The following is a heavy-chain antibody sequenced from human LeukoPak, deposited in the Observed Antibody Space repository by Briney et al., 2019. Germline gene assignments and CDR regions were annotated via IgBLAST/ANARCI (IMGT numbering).Heavy chain of an antibody. Sequence: PGGSLRLSCAASGFTVSSNYMSWVRQAPGKGLEWVSVIYSGGSTYYADSVKGRFTISRDNSKNTLYLQMNSLRAEDTAVYYCARDLSHSGSYFDYWGQGTPVTVSS. J-gene: IGHJ4*02. CDR3: ARDLSHSGSYFDY. V-gene: IGHV3-66*01. CDR1: GFTVSSNY. CDR2: IYSGGST. D-gene: IGHD1-26*01.